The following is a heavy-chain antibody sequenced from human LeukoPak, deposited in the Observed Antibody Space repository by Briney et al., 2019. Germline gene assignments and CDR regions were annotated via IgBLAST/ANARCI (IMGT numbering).Heavy chain of an antibody. CDR3: ARAQTTLLLDY. CDR1: GYIFTSYG. D-gene: IGHD4-11*01. CDR2: ISAHNGNT. V-gene: IGHV1-18*01. J-gene: IGHJ4*02. Sequence: GASVKVSCKASGYIFTSYGIIWVRHAPGQGLQWMGWISAHNGNTNYAQKLQGRVTMTTDTSTSTVYMELRSLRSDDTAVYYCARAQTTLLLDYWGQGTLVTVSS.